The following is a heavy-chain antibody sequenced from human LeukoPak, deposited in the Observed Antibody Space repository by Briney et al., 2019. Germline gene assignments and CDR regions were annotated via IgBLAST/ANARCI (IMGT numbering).Heavy chain of an antibody. CDR1: GFNFIDNS. D-gene: IGHD2-2*02. Sequence: PGGSLRLSCVGSGFNFIDNSMHWVRQAPGKGLEWVSSNIHYRDSVEGRFTISRDNAKNSLFLQMNNLRADDTAVYFCARGYCSGTSCYMFDSWGQGTRVTVSS. J-gene: IGHJ4*02. V-gene: IGHV3-21*01. CDR3: ARGYCSGTSCYMFDS. CDR2: NI.